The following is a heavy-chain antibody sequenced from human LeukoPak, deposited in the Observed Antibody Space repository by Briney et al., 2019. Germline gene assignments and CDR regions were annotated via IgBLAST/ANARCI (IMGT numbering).Heavy chain of an antibody. CDR1: GFTFSSYA. V-gene: IGHV3-30*04. Sequence: GGSLRLSCAASGFTFSSYAMHWVRQAPGKGLEWVAVISYDGSNKYYADSVKGRFIISRDNSKNTLYLQMNSLRAEDTAVYYCARDILTGYYGGGPDYWGQGTLVTVSS. CDR2: ISYDGSNK. CDR3: ARDILTGYYGGGPDY. J-gene: IGHJ4*02. D-gene: IGHD3-9*01.